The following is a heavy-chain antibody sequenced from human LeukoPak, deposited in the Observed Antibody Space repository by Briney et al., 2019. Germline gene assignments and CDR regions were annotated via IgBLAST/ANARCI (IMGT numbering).Heavy chain of an antibody. V-gene: IGHV3-7*01. D-gene: IGHD5-12*01. CDR3: AKPRLRGGYLFDY. J-gene: IGHJ4*02. CDR1: GFTFSSYW. Sequence: GGSLRLSCAASGFTFSSYWMTWVRQAPGKGLEWVANIKQDGSEKYYVDSVKGRFTISRDNSKNTLYLQMSSLRDEDTAVYYCAKPRLRGGYLFDYWGQGTLVTVSS. CDR2: IKQDGSEK.